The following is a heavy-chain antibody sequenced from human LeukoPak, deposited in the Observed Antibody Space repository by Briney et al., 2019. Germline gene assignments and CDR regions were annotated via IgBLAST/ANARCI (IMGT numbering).Heavy chain of an antibody. CDR2: IYYSGST. CDR3: ARQPGLLWFGEKDNDY. CDR1: GGSISSSSYY. J-gene: IGHJ4*02. D-gene: IGHD3-10*01. V-gene: IGHV4-39*01. Sequence: PSETLSLTCTVSGGSISSSSYYWGWIRQPPGKGLEWIGSIYYSGSTYYNPSLKSRVTISVDTSKNQFSLKLSSVTAADTAVYYCARQPGLLWFGEKDNDYWGQGTLVTVSS.